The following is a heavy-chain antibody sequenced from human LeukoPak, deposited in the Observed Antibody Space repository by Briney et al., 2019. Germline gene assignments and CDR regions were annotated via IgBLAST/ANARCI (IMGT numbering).Heavy chain of an antibody. CDR2: FYVGGST. V-gene: IGHV3-66*01. CDR1: GFTVSDHY. CDR3: ARGDGYNYFDY. D-gene: IGHD5-24*01. Sequence: PGGSLRLSCAASGFTVSDHYMSWVRQAPGKGLEWVSVFYVGGSTYYADSVKGRFTISRDHSKNTLYLQMDSRRGEDTAVYYCARGDGYNYFDYWGQGTLVTVSS. J-gene: IGHJ4*02.